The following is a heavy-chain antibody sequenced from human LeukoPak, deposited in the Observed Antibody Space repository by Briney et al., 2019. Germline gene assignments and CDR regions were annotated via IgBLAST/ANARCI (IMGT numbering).Heavy chain of an antibody. CDR3: ARAKSGPFDY. CDR1: GFTFSNYA. CDR2: ISFDGINK. D-gene: IGHD2-15*01. Sequence: PGGSLRLSCAASGFTFSNYAIHWVRQAPGKGLEWVAVISFDGINKYYAESVKGRFTISRDNSKNTLYLQMNSLRPEDTAVYFCARAKSGPFDYWGQGTLVTVPS. V-gene: IGHV3-30*14. J-gene: IGHJ4*02.